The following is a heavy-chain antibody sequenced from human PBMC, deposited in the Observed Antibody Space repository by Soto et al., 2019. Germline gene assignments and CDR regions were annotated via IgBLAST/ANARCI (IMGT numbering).Heavy chain of an antibody. CDR1: GFTFDGYA. CDR3: AKDTNGDYFHWFDP. Sequence: EVQLVESGGGLVQPGRSLRLSCAASGFTFDGYAMHWVRQAPGKGLEWVSGISWNSGSIGYADSVKGRFTISRDNAKNSLYLQMNSLRAEDTALYYCAKDTNGDYFHWFDPWGQGTLVTVSS. D-gene: IGHD4-17*01. CDR2: ISWNSGSI. V-gene: IGHV3-9*01. J-gene: IGHJ5*02.